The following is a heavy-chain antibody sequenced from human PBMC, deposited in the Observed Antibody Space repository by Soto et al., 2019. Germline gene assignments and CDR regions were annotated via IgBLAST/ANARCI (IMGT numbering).Heavy chain of an antibody. CDR3: ARNTYYYDSSGYSRWFDP. V-gene: IGHV4-59*01. J-gene: IGHJ5*02. Sequence: ASETLSLTCTVSGGSISSYYWSWIRQPPGKGLEWIGYIYYSGSTNYNPSLKSRVTISVDTSKNQFSLKLSSVTAADTAVYYCARNTYYYDSSGYSRWFDPWGQGTLVTVSS. CDR2: IYYSGST. D-gene: IGHD3-22*01. CDR1: GGSISSYY.